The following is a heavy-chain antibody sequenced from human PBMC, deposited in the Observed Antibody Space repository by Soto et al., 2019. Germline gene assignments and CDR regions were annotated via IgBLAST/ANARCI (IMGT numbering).Heavy chain of an antibody. CDR1: GYPFTGYY. CDR2: INTDSGGT. Sequence: SVKVSCKASGYPFTGYYMHWVRQVPGKGLEWMGWINTDSGGTTSAQKFQGRVTLTRDTSISTAFMELTRLGSDDTAVYQCPRERAPGIGYNSNCDCWGRGSKAAVSS. V-gene: IGHV1-2*02. D-gene: IGHD1-1*01. CDR3: PRERAPGIGYNSNCDC. J-gene: IGHJ4*01.